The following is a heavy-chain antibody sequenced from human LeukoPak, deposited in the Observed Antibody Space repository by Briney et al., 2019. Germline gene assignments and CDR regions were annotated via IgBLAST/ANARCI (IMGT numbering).Heavy chain of an antibody. J-gene: IGHJ4*02. Sequence: SVKVSCKASGGTFSSYAISWVRQAPGQGLEWMGRIIPIFGSANYAQKFQGRVTITTDESTSTAYMELSSLRSEDTAVYYCARDEGEYYDILTGLLWGQGTLVTVSS. CDR2: IIPIFGSA. CDR3: ARDEGEYYDILTGLL. CDR1: GGTFSSYA. D-gene: IGHD3-9*01. V-gene: IGHV1-69*05.